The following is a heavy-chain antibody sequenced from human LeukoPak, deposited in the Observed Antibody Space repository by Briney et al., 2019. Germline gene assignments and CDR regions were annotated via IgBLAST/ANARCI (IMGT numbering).Heavy chain of an antibody. J-gene: IGHJ6*03. D-gene: IGHD1-26*01. V-gene: IGHV4-39*01. CDR1: GDSFSSSSYY. CDR2: INYSGTT. CDR3: ARLSIVGATSSYYMDV. Sequence: PSETLSLTCSVSGDSFSSSSYYWGWIRQPPGKGLEWIGSINYSGTTYYNPSLKSRVTISVDTSKNQFSLRLSSVTVADTAVYYYARLSIVGATSSYYMDVWGKGTTVTVSS.